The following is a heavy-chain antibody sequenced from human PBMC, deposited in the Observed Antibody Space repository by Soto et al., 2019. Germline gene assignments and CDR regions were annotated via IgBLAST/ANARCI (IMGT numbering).Heavy chain of an antibody. Sequence: QITLKESGPTLVKPTQTLTLTCSFSGFSLSTTGVGVGWIRQSPGKALEWLAIIYWDNDKRYSPSLKSRVISTKDTSKNQVVLTVTNMDPVDTGTYYCARSLWFGELHWGQGALVTVSS. CDR1: GFSLSTTGVG. D-gene: IGHD3-10*01. CDR2: IYWDNDK. V-gene: IGHV2-5*02. J-gene: IGHJ4*02. CDR3: ARSLWFGELH.